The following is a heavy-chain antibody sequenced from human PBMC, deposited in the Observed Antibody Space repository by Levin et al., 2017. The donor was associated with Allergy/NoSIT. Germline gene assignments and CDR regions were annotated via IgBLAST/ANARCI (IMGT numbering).Heavy chain of an antibody. Sequence: PGGSLRLSCAASGFTFSSYSMNWVRQAPGKGLEWVSYISSSSTTIYYADSVKGRFSISRDNAENSLYLEMNSLRDEDTTLSSCVSSIVGSISASGGQGTLVTVSS. CDR2: ISSSSTTI. J-gene: IGHJ4*02. CDR1: GFTFSSYS. V-gene: IGHV3-48*02. CDR3: VSSIVGSISAS. D-gene: IGHD1-26*01.